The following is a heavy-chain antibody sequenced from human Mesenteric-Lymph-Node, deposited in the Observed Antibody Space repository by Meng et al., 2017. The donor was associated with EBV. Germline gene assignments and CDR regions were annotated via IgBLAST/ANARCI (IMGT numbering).Heavy chain of an antibody. CDR3: ARNRDVYCGGGSCSDFDY. V-gene: IGHV4-34*01. J-gene: IGHJ4*02. CDR1: GGSFGGYY. Sequence: QVHLHTGGAGLLKPSETLSLTCGVFGGSFGGYYWSWIRQSPGKGLEWVGEISDSGSTTYNPSLKSRVTISGDRSDNHFSLRLSSVTAADTAVYYCARNRDVYCGGGSCSDFDYWGQGTLVTVSS. CDR2: ISDSGST. D-gene: IGHD2-15*01.